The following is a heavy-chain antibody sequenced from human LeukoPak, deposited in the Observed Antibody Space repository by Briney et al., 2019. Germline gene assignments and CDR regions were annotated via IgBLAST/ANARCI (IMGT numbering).Heavy chain of an antibody. V-gene: IGHV3-21*01. CDR2: ISSSSSYI. Sequence: GGSLRLSCAASGFTFSSYSMNWVRQAPGKGLEWVSSISSSSSYIYYADSVKGRFTISRDNAKNSLYLQMNSLRAEDTAVYYCARRPRGGPFDYWGQGTLVTVSS. J-gene: IGHJ4*02. CDR1: GFTFSSYS. D-gene: IGHD2-15*01. CDR3: ARRPRGGPFDY.